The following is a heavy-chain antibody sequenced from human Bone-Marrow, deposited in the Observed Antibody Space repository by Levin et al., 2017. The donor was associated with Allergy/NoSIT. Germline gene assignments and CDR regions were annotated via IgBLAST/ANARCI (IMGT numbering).Heavy chain of an antibody. V-gene: IGHV3-7*01. CDR3: ARYGGWSHFDY. J-gene: IGHJ4*02. Sequence: GESLKISCAASGFTLSRYWMTWVRQAPGKGLEWVANIKHDGSERNYVDSMKARFTISRDNAKNSLYLQINSLRAEDTAVYYCARYGGWSHFDYWGQGTLVTVSS. CDR1: GFTLSRYW. CDR2: IKHDGSER. D-gene: IGHD6-19*01.